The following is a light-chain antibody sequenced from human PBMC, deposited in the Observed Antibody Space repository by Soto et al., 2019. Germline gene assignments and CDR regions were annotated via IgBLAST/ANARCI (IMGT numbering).Light chain of an antibody. J-gene: IGKJ2*01. CDR2: GAS. CDR1: QSVSSN. CDR3: QQYNNWPSPYT. V-gene: IGKV3-15*01. Sequence: EIVMTQSPATLSVSPGERATLSCRASQSVSSNLAWYQQKPGQAPRLLIYGASTRATGIPARFSGSGSGTAFTLTISSLQSEDFAVYYCQQYNNWPSPYTFGQGTKLEIK.